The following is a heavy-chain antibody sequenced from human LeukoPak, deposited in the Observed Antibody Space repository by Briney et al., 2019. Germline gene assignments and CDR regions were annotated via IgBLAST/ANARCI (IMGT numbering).Heavy chain of an antibody. V-gene: IGHV4-59*01. J-gene: IGHJ5*02. CDR3: ARLDWANGSWFDP. CDR1: GGSISNSY. CDR2: INYSGST. Sequence: SETLSLTCTVSGGSISNSYWTWIRQPPGKGLQWIGYINYSGSTNYNPSLKSRVSISLDTSKKQFSLKLSSVTVADTAVYYCARLDWANGSWFDPWGQGTMVTVSS. D-gene: IGHD1-1*01.